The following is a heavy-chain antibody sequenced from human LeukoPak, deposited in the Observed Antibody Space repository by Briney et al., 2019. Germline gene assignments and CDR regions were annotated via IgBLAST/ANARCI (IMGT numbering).Heavy chain of an antibody. J-gene: IGHJ4*02. CDR3: AKDTGGYYDSSGYFGY. Sequence: GGSLRLSCAASGFTFSSYGMHWVRQAPGKGLEWVAFIRYDGSNKYYADSVRGRFTISRDNSKNTLYLQMNSLRAEDTAVYYCAKDTGGYYDSSGYFGYWGQGTLVTVSS. CDR2: IRYDGSNK. V-gene: IGHV3-30*02. CDR1: GFTFSSYG. D-gene: IGHD3-22*01.